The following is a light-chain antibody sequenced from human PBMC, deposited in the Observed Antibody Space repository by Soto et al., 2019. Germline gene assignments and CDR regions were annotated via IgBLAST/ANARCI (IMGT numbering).Light chain of an antibody. CDR2: RAS. Sequence: EIVLTQSPGTLSLSPGERATLSCRASQSVSSIYLAWYQQKPGQAPRLLIYRASSRATGIPDRFSGSGSGTDFTLTISRLEPEDVPVYYCQQYGGSPPYTFGQGTKLEIK. J-gene: IGKJ2*01. CDR1: QSVSSIY. CDR3: QQYGGSPPYT. V-gene: IGKV3-20*01.